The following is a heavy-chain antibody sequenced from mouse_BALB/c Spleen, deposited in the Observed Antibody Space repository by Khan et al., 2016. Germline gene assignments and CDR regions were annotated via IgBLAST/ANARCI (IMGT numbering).Heavy chain of an antibody. Sequence: EVQLQESGPELVKPGASVKISCKASGYTFTDYNMHWVKQSPGKSLEWIRYIYPYNGDTGYNQTFKSKATLTVDTSSSTAYMRLRRLASDDSAGYNCASSQGRHYYDDVWRAGTTVIGSS. CDR2: IYPYNGDT. V-gene: IGHV1S29*02. J-gene: IGHJ1*01. CDR1: GYTFTDYN. CDR3: ASSQGRHYYDDV. D-gene: IGHD1-1*01.